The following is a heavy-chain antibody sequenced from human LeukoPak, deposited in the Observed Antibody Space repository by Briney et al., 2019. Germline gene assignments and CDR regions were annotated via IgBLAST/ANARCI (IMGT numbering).Heavy chain of an antibody. D-gene: IGHD2-21*02. Sequence: PSETLSLTCTVSGGSISSSSYYWGWIRQPPGKGLEWIGSIYYSGSTYYNPSLKSRVTISVDTSKNQFSLKLSSVTAADTAVYYCATNTASFDYWGQGTLVTVSS. CDR2: IYYSGST. V-gene: IGHV4-39*07. CDR3: ATNTASFDY. J-gene: IGHJ4*02. CDR1: GGSISSSSYY.